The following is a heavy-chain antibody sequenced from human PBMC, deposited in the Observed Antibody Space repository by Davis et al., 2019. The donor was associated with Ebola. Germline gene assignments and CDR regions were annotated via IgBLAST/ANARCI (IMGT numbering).Heavy chain of an antibody. CDR2: IYYSGST. J-gene: IGHJ4*02. D-gene: IGHD3-22*01. V-gene: IGHV4-59*12. CDR1: GGSISSYY. Sequence: MPSETLSLTCTVSGGSISSYYWSWIRQPPGKGLEWIGYIYYSGSTNYNPSLKSRVTISVDTSKNQFSLKLSSVTAADTAVYYCARPQYYYDSSGYYLYWGQGTLVTVSS. CDR3: ARPQYYYDSSGYYLY.